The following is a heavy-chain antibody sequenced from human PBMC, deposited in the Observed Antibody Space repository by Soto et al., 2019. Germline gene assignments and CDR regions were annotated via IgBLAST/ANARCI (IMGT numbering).Heavy chain of an antibody. D-gene: IGHD2-15*01. CDR1: GFTFSAYD. V-gene: IGHV3-13*05. CDR3: ARAYSGRLPRRADYYCAMDV. Sequence: EVQLVESGGGVVQPGESLRLSCAASGFTFSAYDMHWVRQTTGKGLEWVSAIGAADDPYYLGAVKGRFTISRENAKNSLYLQINSLRDEDTAVYYCARAYSGRLPRRADYYCAMDVWGKGTTVTVSS. CDR2: IGAADDP. J-gene: IGHJ6*04.